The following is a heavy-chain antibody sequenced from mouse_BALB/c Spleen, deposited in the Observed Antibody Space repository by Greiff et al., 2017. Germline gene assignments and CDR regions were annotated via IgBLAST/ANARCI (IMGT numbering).Heavy chain of an antibody. V-gene: IGHV5-9-4*01. CDR2: ISSGGSYT. D-gene: IGHD1-1*01. Sequence: EVQRVESGGGLVKPGGSLKLSCAASGFTFSSYAMSWVRQSPEKRLEWVAEISSGGSYTYYPDTVTGRFTISRDNAKNTLYLEMSSLRSEDTAMYYCARAGSSYGFAYWGQGTLVTVSA. J-gene: IGHJ3*01. CDR1: GFTFSSYA. CDR3: ARAGSSYGFAY.